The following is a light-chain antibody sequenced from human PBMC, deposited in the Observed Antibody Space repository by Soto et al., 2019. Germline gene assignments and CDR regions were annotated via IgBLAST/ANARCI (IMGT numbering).Light chain of an antibody. V-gene: IGLV2-11*01. Sequence: QPVLTQPRSVSGSPGQSVTISCTGTSSDVGGYNYVSWYQQHPGKAPKLMIYDVSKRPSGVPDRFSGSKSGNTASLTISGLQAEDEADYYCCSYVGSYTTYVFGTGTKLTVL. CDR2: DVS. CDR1: SSDVGGYNY. CDR3: CSYVGSYTTYV. J-gene: IGLJ1*01.